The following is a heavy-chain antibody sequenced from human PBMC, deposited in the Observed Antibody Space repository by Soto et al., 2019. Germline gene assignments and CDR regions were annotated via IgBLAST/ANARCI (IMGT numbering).Heavy chain of an antibody. J-gene: IGHJ4*02. Sequence: VQLSESGPGLVRPSGTLSLTCSVSGGSISTYYWSWIRQPPGKGLEWIGYIHFSGATSYHPSVESRVTLSVDTSRNQLSLTLNSVTAADTAVYYCAREYSSFEYWGQGIQVTVSS. CDR1: GGSISTYY. V-gene: IGHV4-59*01. D-gene: IGHD6-19*01. CDR2: IHFSGAT. CDR3: AREYSSFEY.